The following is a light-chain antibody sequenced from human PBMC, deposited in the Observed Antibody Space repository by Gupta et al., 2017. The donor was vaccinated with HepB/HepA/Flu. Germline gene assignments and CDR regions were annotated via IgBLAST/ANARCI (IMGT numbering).Light chain of an antibody. Sequence: DMQMTQSPSSLSASVGDRVTITCQTSQDIGNYLNWYLQKPGKAPKILTCSSSNLETGVPSRFSGSGSGTRFTFTITSLQPEDIGTYYCQQYNDVPLFGGGTKVEIK. J-gene: IGKJ4*01. CDR1: QDIGNY. CDR2: SSS. V-gene: IGKV1-33*01. CDR3: QQYNDVPL.